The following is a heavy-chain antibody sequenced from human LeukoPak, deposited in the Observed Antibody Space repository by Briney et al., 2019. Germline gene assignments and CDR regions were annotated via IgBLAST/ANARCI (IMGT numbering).Heavy chain of an antibody. D-gene: IGHD1-26*01. CDR3: ARGGRATPFDY. CDR2: INHSGST. V-gene: IGHV4-4*02. CDR1: GGSISSSNW. Sequence: SENLSLTCAVSGGSISSSNWWSWVRQPPGKGLEWIGEINHSGSTNYNPSLKSRVTISVDTSKNQFSLKLSSVTAADTAVYYCARGGRATPFDYWGQGTLVTVSS. J-gene: IGHJ4*02.